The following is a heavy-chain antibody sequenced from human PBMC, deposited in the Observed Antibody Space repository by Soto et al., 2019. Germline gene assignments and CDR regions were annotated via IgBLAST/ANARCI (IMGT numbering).Heavy chain of an antibody. V-gene: IGHV3-11*05. J-gene: IGHJ2*01. D-gene: IGHD6-13*01. CDR3: ARAVYSSSWPYFDL. CDR1: GFTFSDYY. CDR2: ISSSSRYT. Sequence: QVHLVESGGGLVKPGGSLSLSCAASGFTFSDYYMSWIRQAPGKGLECVSYISSSSRYTNYADSVKGRFTISRDNAKNSLYLQMTRLRAEDTAVYYCARAVYSSSWPYFDLWGRGTLFTVSS.